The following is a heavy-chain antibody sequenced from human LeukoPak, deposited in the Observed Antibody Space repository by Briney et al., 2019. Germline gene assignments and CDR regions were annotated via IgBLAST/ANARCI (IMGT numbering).Heavy chain of an antibody. CDR2: IYYSGST. CDR1: GGSISSYY. CDR3: ARLIVATSTLFDY. V-gene: IGHV4-59*01. D-gene: IGHD5-12*01. Sequence: SETLSLTCTVSGGSISSYYWSWIRQPPGKGLEWIGYIYYSGSTNHNPSLKSRVTISVDTSKNQFSLKLSSVTAADTAVYYCARLIVATSTLFDYWGQGTLVTVSS. J-gene: IGHJ4*02.